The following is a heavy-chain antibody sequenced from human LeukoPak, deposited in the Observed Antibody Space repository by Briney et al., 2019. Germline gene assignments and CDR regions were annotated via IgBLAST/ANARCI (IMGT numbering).Heavy chain of an antibody. Sequence: GGSLRLSCAASGFTVSSNYMSWVRQAPGKGLEWVSVIYSGGSTYYADSVKGRFTISRDNPKNTLYLQMNSLRAEDTAVYYCARGRRSGWYVYFDYWGQGTLVTVSS. CDR1: GFTVSSNY. CDR2: IYSGGST. V-gene: IGHV3-66*02. CDR3: ARGRRSGWYVYFDY. D-gene: IGHD6-19*01. J-gene: IGHJ4*02.